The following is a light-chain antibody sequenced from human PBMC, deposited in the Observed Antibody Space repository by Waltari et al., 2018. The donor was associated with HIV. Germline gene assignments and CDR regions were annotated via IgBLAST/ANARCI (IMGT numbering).Light chain of an antibody. CDR2: DVN. CDR3: CAYAAGHVTYV. J-gene: IGLJ1*01. Sequence: QSALTQPPSVSGSPGQSVTISCTGSSDAIGSYNFVSWYQQYPRKAPKLIIFDVNQRPSGVPERFSGSKSGNTASLTISGLQTEDEADYFCCAYAAGHVTYVFGSGTAVAVL. V-gene: IGLV2-11*01. CDR1: SDAIGSYNF.